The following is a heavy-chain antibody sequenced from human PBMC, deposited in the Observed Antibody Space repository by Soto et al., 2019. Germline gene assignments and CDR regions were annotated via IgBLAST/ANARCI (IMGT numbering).Heavy chain of an antibody. CDR2: IYYSGST. CDR3: GRVDPSAGYYVFGRGLGGNMDV. CDR1: GGSISSYY. D-gene: IGHD3-3*01. V-gene: IGHV4-59*01. J-gene: IGHJ6*04. Sequence: SETLSLTCTVSGGSISSYYWSWIRQPPGKGLEWIGYIYYSGSTNYNPSLKSRVTISVDTSKNQFSLKLSSVTAADTAVYYCGRVDPSAGYYVFGRGLGGNMDVGGKGTRVPVS.